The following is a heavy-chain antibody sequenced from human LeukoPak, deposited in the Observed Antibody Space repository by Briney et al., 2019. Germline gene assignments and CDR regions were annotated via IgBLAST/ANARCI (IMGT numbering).Heavy chain of an antibody. D-gene: IGHD3/OR15-3a*01. J-gene: IGHJ4*02. Sequence: GGSLRLSCAASGFTFRSYWMSWVRQAPGKGLEWVANIKEDGSEKYYVDSVKGRFTISRDNAKNSLYLHMNSLRAEDTAVYYCARLDYYFDYWGQGTLVTVSS. CDR2: IKEDGSEK. CDR1: GFTFRSYW. CDR3: ARLDYYFDY. V-gene: IGHV3-7*01.